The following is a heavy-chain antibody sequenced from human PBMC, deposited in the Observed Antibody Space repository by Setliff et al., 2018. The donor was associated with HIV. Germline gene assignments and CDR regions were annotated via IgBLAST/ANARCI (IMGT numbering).Heavy chain of an antibody. J-gene: IGHJ4*02. Sequence: SETLSLTCAVSGYSISSGYYWGWIRQPPGKGLEWIGSIYHSESTYYNPSLNSRVTISVDTSKNHFSLKLRSVTAADTAVYYCARHLLRGYIYIVFDYWGQGTLVTVSS. CDR3: ARHLLRGYIYIVFDY. CDR2: IYHSEST. CDR1: GYSISSGYY. V-gene: IGHV4-38-2*01. D-gene: IGHD5-18*01.